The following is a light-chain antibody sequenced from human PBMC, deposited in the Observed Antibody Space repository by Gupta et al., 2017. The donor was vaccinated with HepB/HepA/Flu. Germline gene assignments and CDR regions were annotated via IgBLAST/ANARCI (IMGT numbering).Light chain of an antibody. V-gene: IGKV1-5*03. CDR3: QQYQA. CDR1: QSISSW. J-gene: IGKJ1*01. Sequence: DIQMTQSPSTLSASVGDRVTITCRASQSISSWLAWYQQKPGKAPKLLIYKASSLESGVPSRFSGSGSGTEFTRTISSLQPDDFATYDGQQYQAFGQGTKVEIK. CDR2: KAS.